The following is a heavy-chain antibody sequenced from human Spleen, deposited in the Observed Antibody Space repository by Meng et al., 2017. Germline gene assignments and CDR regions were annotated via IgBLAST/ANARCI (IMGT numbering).Heavy chain of an antibody. D-gene: IGHD3-3*01. CDR2: ISGSGGST. CDR1: GFTFSSYA. Sequence: GESLKISCAASGFTFSSYAMHWVRQAPGKGLEWVSAISGSGGSTYYADSVKGRFTVSRDNAKNTLYLQMNSLRADDTAVYYCARDLGWVLFDYWGQGALVTVSS. CDR3: ARDLGWVLFDY. J-gene: IGHJ4*02. V-gene: IGHV3-23*01.